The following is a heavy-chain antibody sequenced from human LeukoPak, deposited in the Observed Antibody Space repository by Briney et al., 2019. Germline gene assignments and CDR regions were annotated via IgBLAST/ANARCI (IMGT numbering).Heavy chain of an antibody. J-gene: IGHJ4*02. D-gene: IGHD4-17*01. CDR1: GGTFSSYA. CDR3: AREGGDYVSDFDY. CDR2: IIPILGIA. Sequence: SVKVSCKASGGTFSSYAISWVRQAPGQGLEWMGRIIPILGIANYAQKFQGRVTITADKSTSTAYMELSSLRSEDTAVYYCAREGGDYVSDFDYWGQGTLVTVSS. V-gene: IGHV1-69*04.